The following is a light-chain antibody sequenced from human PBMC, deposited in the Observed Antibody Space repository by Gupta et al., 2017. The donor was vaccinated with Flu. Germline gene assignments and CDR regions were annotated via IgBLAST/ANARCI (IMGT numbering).Light chain of an antibody. CDR2: DDR. CDR1: DIRDKS. J-gene: IGLJ1*01. Sequence: SYALTQPPSVSVAPGQTASITCGGNDIRDKSVFWYQHQPGQAPVLVVYDDRDRPSGIPVRFSGSKSSSTTTLTIIRVEAGDEADYYCQVWYSPSDHYVFGSGTTVTVL. CDR3: QVWYSPSDHYV. V-gene: IGLV3-21*02.